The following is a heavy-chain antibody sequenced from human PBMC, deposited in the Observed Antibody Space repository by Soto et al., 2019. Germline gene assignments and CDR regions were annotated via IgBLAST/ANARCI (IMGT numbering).Heavy chain of an antibody. CDR2: INPSGGST. CDR1: GYTFTSYY. J-gene: IGHJ4*02. Sequence: ASVKVSCKASGYTFTSYYMHWVRQAPGQGLEWMGIINPSGGSTSYAQRFQGRVTMTRDTSTSTVYMELSSLRSEDTAVYYCARDRWEYYYGSGTYFDYWGQGTLVTVYS. V-gene: IGHV1-46*01. D-gene: IGHD3-10*01. CDR3: ARDRWEYYYGSGTYFDY.